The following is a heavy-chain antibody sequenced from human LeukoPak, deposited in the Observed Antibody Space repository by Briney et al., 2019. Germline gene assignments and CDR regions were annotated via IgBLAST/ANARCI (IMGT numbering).Heavy chain of an antibody. CDR3: ARGLRSVGAVIIWYYGMDV. J-gene: IGHJ6*02. D-gene: IGHD3-3*01. CDR2: MNPNSGNT. Sequence: ASVKVSCKASGYTFTSYDINWVRQATGQGLEWMGWMNPNSGNTGYAQKFRGRVTMTRNTSISTAYMELSSLRSEDTAVYYCARGLRSVGAVIIWYYGMDVWGQGTTVTVSS. V-gene: IGHV1-8*01. CDR1: GYTFTSYD.